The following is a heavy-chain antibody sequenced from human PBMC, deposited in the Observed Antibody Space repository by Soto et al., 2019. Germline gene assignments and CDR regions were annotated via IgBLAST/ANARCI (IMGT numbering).Heavy chain of an antibody. D-gene: IGHD3-22*01. CDR1: GGSSSSSKR. J-gene: IGHJ4*02. CDR2: IYHSGST. V-gene: IGHV4-4*02. CDR3: ARVYTMIVEYYFDY. Sequence: TLSVTCAVSGGSSSSSKRWSWVRQPPGKGLEWIGEIYHSGSTNYNPSLKSRVTISVDKSKNQFSLKLSSVTAADTAVYYCARVYTMIVEYYFDYWGPGTLVTVSS.